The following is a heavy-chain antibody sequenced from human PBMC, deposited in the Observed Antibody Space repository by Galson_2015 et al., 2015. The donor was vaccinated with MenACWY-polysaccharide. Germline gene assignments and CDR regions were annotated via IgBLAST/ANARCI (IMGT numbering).Heavy chain of an antibody. D-gene: IGHD4-11*01. J-gene: IGHJ6*02. V-gene: IGHV3-48*03. Sequence: SLRLSCAASGFIFSSYDMNWVRQAPGKGLEWVSHITSSTSAIYYADSVKGRFTISRDNAKNSLYLQMSSLRAEDTAVYYCARGRYGNVYGMDVWCQGTPVTVSS. CDR1: GFIFSSYD. CDR2: ITSSTSAI. CDR3: ARGRYGNVYGMDV.